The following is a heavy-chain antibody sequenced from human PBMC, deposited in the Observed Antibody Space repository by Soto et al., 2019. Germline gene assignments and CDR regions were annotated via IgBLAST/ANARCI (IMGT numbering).Heavy chain of an antibody. D-gene: IGHD2-2*01. V-gene: IGHV3-13*05. CDR3: ARAYTGQLPRRGDYYYALDV. CDR1: GFFFNNYD. CDR2: IGAADDP. J-gene: IGHJ6*02. Sequence: QLVESGGGLTQAGGSLRLSCVGSGFFFNNYDMHWVRQVRGKGLEWVSAIGAADDPYYSVSVKGRLIVSRDNAQKSLYLQMNNQRAEDTAVYFCARAYTGQLPRRGDYYYALDVWGRGTTVTVSS.